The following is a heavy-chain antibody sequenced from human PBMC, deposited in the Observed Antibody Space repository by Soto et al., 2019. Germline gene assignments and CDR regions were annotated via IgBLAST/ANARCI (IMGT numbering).Heavy chain of an antibody. V-gene: IGHV4-30-2*01. CDR2: IYPSGRT. D-gene: IGHD3-22*01. CDR1: GGSISSGGYS. CDR3: ARGANWYDSSARGCYFAS. J-gene: IGHJ4*02. Sequence: QLQLRESGSGLVKPSQTLSLTCAVSGGSISSGGYSWSWIRQPPGKGLEWMGYIYPSGRTYYNPSVEVRVRISIDTSMTQISLDLSSVTAADTAVYYCARGANWYDSSARGCYFASWGQGTLVTVSS.